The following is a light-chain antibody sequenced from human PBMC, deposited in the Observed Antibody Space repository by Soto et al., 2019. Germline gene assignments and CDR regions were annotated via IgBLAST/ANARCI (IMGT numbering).Light chain of an antibody. CDR1: QSVPNSY. V-gene: IGKV3-20*01. J-gene: IGKJ1*01. Sequence: IVFTQSPTTLSLSPGERATLSCRASQSVPNSYLAWYQQKPGQAPRLLIYGASSRATGIPVRFSGSGSGTDFTLTISRLEPEDFAVYYCQRYGTSTTFGQGTKVDIK. CDR3: QRYGTSTT. CDR2: GAS.